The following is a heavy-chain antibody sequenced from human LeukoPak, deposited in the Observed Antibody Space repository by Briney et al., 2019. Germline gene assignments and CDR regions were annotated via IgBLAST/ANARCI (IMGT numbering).Heavy chain of an antibody. Sequence: GGSLRLSCAASGFTVSSNYMGWVRQAPGKGLEWVSVIYSCGSTYYADSVKGRFTISRDNSKNTLYLQMNSLRAEDTAVYYCARDLRGGYNAFDIWGQGTMVTVSS. J-gene: IGHJ3*02. V-gene: IGHV3-53*01. CDR1: GFTVSSNY. CDR2: IYSCGST. CDR3: ARDLRGGYNAFDI. D-gene: IGHD5-12*01.